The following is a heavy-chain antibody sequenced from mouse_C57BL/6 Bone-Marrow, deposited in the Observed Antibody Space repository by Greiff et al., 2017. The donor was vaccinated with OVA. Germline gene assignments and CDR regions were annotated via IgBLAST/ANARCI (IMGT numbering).Heavy chain of an antibody. J-gene: IGHJ2*01. CDR3: ASYYGSRGDY. D-gene: IGHD1-1*01. V-gene: IGHV1-64*01. CDR2: IHPNSGST. CDR1: GYTFTSYW. Sequence: QVQLQQPGAELVKPGASVKLSCKASGYTFTSYWMHWVKQRPGQGLEWIGMIHPNSGSTNYNEKSKSKATLTVDKSSSTAYMQLSSLTSEDSAVYYCASYYGSRGDYWGQGTTLTVSS.